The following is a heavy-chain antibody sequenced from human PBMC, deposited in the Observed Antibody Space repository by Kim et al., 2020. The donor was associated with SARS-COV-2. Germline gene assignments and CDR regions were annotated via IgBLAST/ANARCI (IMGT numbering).Heavy chain of an antibody. CDR2: IYYSGST. Sequence: SETLSLTCTVSGGSVSSGSYYWSWIRQPPGKGLEWIGYIYYSGSTNYNPSLKSRVTISVDTSKNQFSLKLSSVTAADTAVYYCARVGEWELPDYWGQGTLVTVSS. CDR1: GGSVSSGSYY. D-gene: IGHD1-26*01. V-gene: IGHV4-61*01. J-gene: IGHJ4*02. CDR3: ARVGEWELPDY.